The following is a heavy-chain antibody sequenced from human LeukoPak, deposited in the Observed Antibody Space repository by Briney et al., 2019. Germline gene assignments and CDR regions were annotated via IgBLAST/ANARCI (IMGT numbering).Heavy chain of an antibody. D-gene: IGHD3-16*01. CDR1: GYTFTNYY. V-gene: IGHV1-46*01. J-gene: IGHJ5*02. Sequence: ASVKVSCKASGYTFTNYYMHWVRQAPGQGLEWVGMINPSGGSTSYTQRFQGRVTTTRDKSTDTVYMELSRLRSEDTAVYYCAREWGYHWDPWGQGTLVTVSS. CDR3: AREWGYHWDP. CDR2: INPSGGST.